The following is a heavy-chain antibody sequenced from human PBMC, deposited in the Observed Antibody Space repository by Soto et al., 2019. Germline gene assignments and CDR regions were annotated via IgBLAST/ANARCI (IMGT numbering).Heavy chain of an antibody. J-gene: IGHJ5*02. CDR2: ISGSGGST. CDR3: AKWGVIVVVVAATPGNWFDP. Sequence: EVQLLESGGGLVQPGGSLRLSCAASGFTFSSYAMSWVRQAPGKGLEWVSAISGSGGSTYYADSVKGRFTISRDISKNTLYLQMNSLRAEDTAVYYCAKWGVIVVVVAATPGNWFDPWGQGTLVTVSS. V-gene: IGHV3-23*01. CDR1: GFTFSSYA. D-gene: IGHD2-15*01.